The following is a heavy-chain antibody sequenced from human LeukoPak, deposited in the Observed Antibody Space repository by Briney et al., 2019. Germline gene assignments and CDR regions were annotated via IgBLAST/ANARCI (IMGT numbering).Heavy chain of an antibody. CDR2: IYYSGST. J-gene: IGHJ4*02. D-gene: IGHD3-10*01. Sequence: SETLSLTCIVSGGSISSTSYYWGWIRQPPGKGLEWIGSIYYSGSTYYNPSLKSRVTISVDTSKNQFSLKLSSVTAADTAVYYCARERFHGSGAPRYDLWGQGTQVTVSS. CDR1: GGSISSTSYY. V-gene: IGHV4-39*02. CDR3: ARERFHGSGAPRYDL.